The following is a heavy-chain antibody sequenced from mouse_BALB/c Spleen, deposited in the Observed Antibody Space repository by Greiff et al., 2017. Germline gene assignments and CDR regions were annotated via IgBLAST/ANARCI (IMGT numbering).Heavy chain of an antibody. Sequence: QVQLQQPGAELVKPGASVKMSCKASGYTFTSYWINWVKQRPGQGLEWIGDIYPGRGITNYNEKFKSKATLTLDTSSSTAYVQLSSLTSEDSAVYYCSRSPVRYGSKREAMDYWGQGTSVTVSS. CDR2: IYPGRGIT. V-gene: IGHV1-55*01. J-gene: IGHJ4*01. CDR3: SRSPVRYGSKREAMDY. CDR1: GYTFTSYW. D-gene: IGHD1-1*01.